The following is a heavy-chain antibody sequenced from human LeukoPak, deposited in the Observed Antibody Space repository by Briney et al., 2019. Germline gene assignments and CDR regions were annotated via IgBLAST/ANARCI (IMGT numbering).Heavy chain of an antibody. CDR1: GFTFSTYT. Sequence: GGSLRLSCAASGFTFSTYTMNWVRQAPGKGLVWVSFNPDGSTTNYADSVKGRITISRDNAKNALYQQMNSLRAEDTAVYYCAKDLHYGSADYWGQGTLVTVSS. J-gene: IGHJ4*02. CDR2: NPDGSTT. D-gene: IGHD3-10*01. CDR3: AKDLHYGSADY. V-gene: IGHV3-74*01.